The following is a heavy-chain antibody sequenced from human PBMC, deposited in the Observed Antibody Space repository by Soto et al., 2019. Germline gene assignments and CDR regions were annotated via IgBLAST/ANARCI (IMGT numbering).Heavy chain of an antibody. V-gene: IGHV4-31*03. J-gene: IGHJ3*02. Sequence: QVQLQESGPGLVKPSQTLSLTCTVSGGSISSGGYYWSWIRQHPGKGLEWIGYIYYSGSTYYNPSLKSRVTISVDTSKNQFSLKLSSGTAADTAVYYCARVCGGDCHNAFDIWGQGTMVTVSS. CDR3: ARVCGGDCHNAFDI. CDR2: IYYSGST. D-gene: IGHD2-21*02. CDR1: GGSISSGGYY.